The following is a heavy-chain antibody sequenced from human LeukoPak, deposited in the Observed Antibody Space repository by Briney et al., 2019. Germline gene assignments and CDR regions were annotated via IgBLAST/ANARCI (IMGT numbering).Heavy chain of an antibody. J-gene: IGHJ4*02. CDR2: ISAYNGNT. Sequence: ASVKVSCKASGYTFTSYGISWVRQAPGQGLEWMGWISAYNGNTNYAQKLQGRVTMTTDTSTSTAYMELRSLGSDDTAVYYCARDYMRYYDILTGYPPVDYWGQGTLVAVSS. D-gene: IGHD3-9*01. V-gene: IGHV1-18*01. CDR3: ARDYMRYYDILTGYPPVDY. CDR1: GYTFTSYG.